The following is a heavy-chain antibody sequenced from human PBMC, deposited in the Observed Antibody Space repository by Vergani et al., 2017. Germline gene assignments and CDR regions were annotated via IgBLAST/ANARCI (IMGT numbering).Heavy chain of an antibody. V-gene: IGHV4-39*07. Sequence: QLQLQESGPGLAKPSETLSLTCTVSGGSISGSNYYWGWIRQPPGKRLEWVGTIYYTGSTYYNPSLKGRVTISVDTSKNQFSLKLSSVTAADTAVYYCARVGTYNGGAFDYWGQGTLVTVSS. CDR1: GGSISGSNYY. D-gene: IGHD1-14*01. J-gene: IGHJ4*02. CDR3: ARVGTYNGGAFDY. CDR2: IYYTGST.